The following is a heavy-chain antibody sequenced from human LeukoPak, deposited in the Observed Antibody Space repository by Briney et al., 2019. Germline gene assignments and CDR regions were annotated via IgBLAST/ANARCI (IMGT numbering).Heavy chain of an antibody. J-gene: IGHJ4*02. V-gene: IGHV3-23*01. CDR2: ISGSGGST. Sequence: GGSLRLSCAASGFTFSSYAMSWVRQAAGKGLEWVSAISGSGGSTYYADSVKGRFTIPRDNSKNTLYLQMNSLRAEDTAVSYCARLAIPYDRAYYFDYWGQGTLVTVSS. CDR3: ARLAIPYDRAYYFDY. CDR1: GFTFSSYA. D-gene: IGHD3-22*01.